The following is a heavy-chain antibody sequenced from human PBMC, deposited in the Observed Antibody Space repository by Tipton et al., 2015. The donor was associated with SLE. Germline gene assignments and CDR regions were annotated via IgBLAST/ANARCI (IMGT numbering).Heavy chain of an antibody. CDR1: GFTFSSYA. Sequence: SLRLSCAASGFTFSSYAMSWVRQAPGKGLEWVSAISGSGGSTYYADSVKGRFTISRDNSKNTLYLQMNSLRAEDTAVYYCAKGGIAAAGTRYYFDYWGQGTLVTVSS. J-gene: IGHJ4*02. CDR2: ISGSGGST. CDR3: AKGGIAAAGTRYYFDY. D-gene: IGHD6-13*01. V-gene: IGHV3-23*01.